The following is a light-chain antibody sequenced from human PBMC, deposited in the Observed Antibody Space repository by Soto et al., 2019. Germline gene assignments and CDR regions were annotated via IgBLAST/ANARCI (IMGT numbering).Light chain of an antibody. Sequence: QSVLTQPRSVSGSPGQSVTISCTGTSSDVGTYDFVSWYQQHPGKAPRLMIFDVSERPSGVPDRFSGSKSGSTASLTISGLQAEDEADYYCCLYAVTFYVFGTGTKVT. CDR2: DVS. V-gene: IGLV2-11*01. CDR3: CLYAVTFYV. CDR1: SSDVGTYDF. J-gene: IGLJ1*01.